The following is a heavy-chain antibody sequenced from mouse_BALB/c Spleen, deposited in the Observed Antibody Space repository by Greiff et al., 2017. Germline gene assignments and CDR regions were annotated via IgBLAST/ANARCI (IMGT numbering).Heavy chain of an antibody. V-gene: IGHV5-12-1*01. CDR3: AREGFKNPFAY. CDR2: ISSGGGST. CDR1: GFAFSSYD. Sequence: EVQGVESGGGLVKPGGSLKLSCAASGFAFSSYDMSWVRQTPEKRLEWVAYISSGGGSTYYPDTVKGRFTISRDNAKNTLYLQMSSLKSEDTAMYYCAREGFKNPFAYWGQGTLVTVSA. J-gene: IGHJ3*01.